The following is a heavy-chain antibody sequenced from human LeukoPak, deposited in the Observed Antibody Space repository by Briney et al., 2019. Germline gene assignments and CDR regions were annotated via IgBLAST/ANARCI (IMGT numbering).Heavy chain of an antibody. Sequence: PSEILSLTCTVSGGSISSYYWSWIRQPPGKGLEWIGYIYYSGSTNYNPSLKSRVTISVDTSKNQFSLKLSSVTAADTAVYYCARHPDYGETVGAFDIRGQGTMVTVSS. D-gene: IGHD4-17*01. CDR2: IYYSGST. CDR3: ARHPDYGETVGAFDI. V-gene: IGHV4-59*08. CDR1: GGSISSYY. J-gene: IGHJ3*02.